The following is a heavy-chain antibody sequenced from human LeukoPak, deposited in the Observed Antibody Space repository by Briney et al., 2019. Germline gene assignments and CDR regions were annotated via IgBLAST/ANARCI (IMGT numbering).Heavy chain of an antibody. CDR3: ARDRIPPSYDY. CDR2: INHSGST. Sequence: SETLSLTCAVYGGSFRGYYWSWIRQPPGKGLEWIGEINHSGSTNYNPSLKSRATISADTSKNQFSLKLSSVTAADTAVYYCARDRIPPSYDYWGQGTLVTVSS. D-gene: IGHD2-21*01. J-gene: IGHJ4*02. CDR1: GGSFRGYY. V-gene: IGHV4-34*01.